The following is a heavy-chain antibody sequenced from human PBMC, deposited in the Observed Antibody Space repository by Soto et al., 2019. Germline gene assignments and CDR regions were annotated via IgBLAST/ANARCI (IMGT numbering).Heavy chain of an antibody. CDR1: GGSISSVDYY. J-gene: IGHJ5*02. CDR3: ARDRARQGGFDP. V-gene: IGHV4-30-4*01. D-gene: IGHD3-16*01. CDR2: IYYSGST. Sequence: SETLSLTCTVSGGSISSVDYYWSWIRQPPGKGLEWIGYIYYSGSTYYNPSLKSRVTISVDTSKNQFSLKLSSVTAADTAVYYCARDRARQGGFDPWGQGTLVTVSS.